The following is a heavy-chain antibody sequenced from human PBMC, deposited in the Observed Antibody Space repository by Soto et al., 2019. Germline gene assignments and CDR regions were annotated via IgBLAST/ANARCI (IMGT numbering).Heavy chain of an antibody. V-gene: IGHV4-31*03. D-gene: IGHD4-17*01. CDR2: IYNSGST. J-gene: IGHJ4*02. CDR1: GGSISSGDYY. CDR3: AREVSYGDRIFDY. Sequence: QVQLQESGPGLVKPSQTLSLTCSVSGGSISSGDYYWSWIRQHPGKGLEWIGYIYNSGSTYYNPSLKSRVTISVDSSENQFSLRLSSVTAADTAVYYCAREVSYGDRIFDYWGQGTLVTVSS.